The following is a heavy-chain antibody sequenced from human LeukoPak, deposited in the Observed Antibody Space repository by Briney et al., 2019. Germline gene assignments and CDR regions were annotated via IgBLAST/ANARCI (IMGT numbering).Heavy chain of an antibody. J-gene: IGHJ4*02. CDR3: ARGRGQLWLVYFDY. Sequence: ASVKVSCKASGGTFSSYAISWVRQAPGQGLEWMGGIIPIFGTANYAQKLQGRVTMTTDTSTSTAYMELRSLRSDDTAVYYCARGRGQLWLVYFDYWGQGTLVTVSS. CDR2: IIPIFGTA. V-gene: IGHV1-69*05. CDR1: GGTFSSYA. D-gene: IGHD5-18*01.